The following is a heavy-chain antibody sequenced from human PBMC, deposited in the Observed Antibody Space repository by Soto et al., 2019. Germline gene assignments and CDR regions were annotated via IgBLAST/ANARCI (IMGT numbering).Heavy chain of an antibody. CDR1: GFTFSSYA. Sequence: GGSLRLSCAASGFTFSSYAMHWVRQAPGKGLEWVAIISYDGSNKYYADSVKGRFTISRDNSENTLYLQMNSLRAEDTAVYYCARDGMVRGVIIQNLDYWGQGTLVTVSS. CDR3: ARDGMVRGVIIQNLDY. V-gene: IGHV3-30-3*01. J-gene: IGHJ4*02. D-gene: IGHD3-10*01. CDR2: ISYDGSNK.